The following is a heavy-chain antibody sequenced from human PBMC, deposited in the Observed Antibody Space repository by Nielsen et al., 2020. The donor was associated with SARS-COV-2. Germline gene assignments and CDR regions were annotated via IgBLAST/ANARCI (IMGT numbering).Heavy chain of an antibody. Sequence: GGSLRLSCIASGFTFNTYSMNWVRQAPGKGLERVSYISAGSATIYYADSVKGRFTISRDNVKNSLYLQLSSLSAEDTAVYYCARGNGWGSYFDYWGQGTLVTVSS. CDR1: GFTFNTYS. J-gene: IGHJ4*02. V-gene: IGHV3-48*01. D-gene: IGHD7-27*01. CDR3: ARGNGWGSYFDY. CDR2: ISAGSATI.